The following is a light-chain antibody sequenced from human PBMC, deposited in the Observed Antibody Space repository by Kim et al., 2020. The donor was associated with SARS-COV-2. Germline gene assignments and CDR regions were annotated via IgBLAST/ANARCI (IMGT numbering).Light chain of an antibody. CDR1: SSNSGAGYD. CDR2: GNS. CDR3: QSYDRSLSGVV. Sequence: QRVTISGTGSSSNSGAGYDVHGYQQVPGTAPKLLIYGNSNRPSGVPDRFSGSKSGTSASLAITGLQAEDEADYYCQSYDRSLSGVVFGGGTQLTVL. V-gene: IGLV1-40*01. J-gene: IGLJ2*01.